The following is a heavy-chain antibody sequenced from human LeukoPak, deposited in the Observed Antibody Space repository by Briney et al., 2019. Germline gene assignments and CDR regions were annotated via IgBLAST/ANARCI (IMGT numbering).Heavy chain of an antibody. D-gene: IGHD6-13*01. CDR1: GYTFTGYY. CDR3: ARDRGVWGKSDAFDI. V-gene: IGHV1-2*02. J-gene: IGHJ3*02. CDR2: INPNSGGT. Sequence: ASVKVSCKASGYTFTGYYMHWVRQAPGQGLEWKGWINPNSGGTNYAQKFQGRVTMTRDTSISTAYMELSRLRSDDTAVYYCARDRGVWGKSDAFDIWGQGTMVTVSS.